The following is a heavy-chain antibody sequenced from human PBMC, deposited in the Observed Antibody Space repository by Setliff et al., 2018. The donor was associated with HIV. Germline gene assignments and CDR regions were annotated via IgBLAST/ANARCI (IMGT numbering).Heavy chain of an antibody. J-gene: IGHJ4*02. CDR1: GYTFSRYA. CDR3: ARATSGTIHDF. Sequence: ASVKVSCKASGYTFSRYAMHWVRQAPGQRLEWMGWINAGNGNTKYSQKFQGRVSIARDTSASTAYMELRSLRSDDTAVYYCARATSGTIHDFWGQGTLVTVSS. D-gene: IGHD3-10*01. V-gene: IGHV1-3*01. CDR2: INAGNGNT.